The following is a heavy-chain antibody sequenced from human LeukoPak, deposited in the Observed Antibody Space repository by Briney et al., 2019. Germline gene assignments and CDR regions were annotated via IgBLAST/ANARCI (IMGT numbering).Heavy chain of an antibody. J-gene: IGHJ6*03. Sequence: PGGSLRLSCAASGFTVSSNYMSWVRQAPGKGLEWVSVIYSGGSTYYADSVKGRFTISRDNSKNTLYLQMNSLRAEDTAVYYCARGYGSGSYYSPLGYYYYMDVWGKGTTVTISS. CDR1: GFTVSSNY. CDR3: ARGYGSGSYYSPLGYYYYMDV. CDR2: IYSGGST. D-gene: IGHD3-10*01. V-gene: IGHV3-53*01.